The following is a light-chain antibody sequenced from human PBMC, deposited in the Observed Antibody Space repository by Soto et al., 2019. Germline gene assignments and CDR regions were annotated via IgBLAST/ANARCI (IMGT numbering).Light chain of an antibody. Sequence: DIRLTQSPSTLSASVGDRVTITCRASQSISDRLAWYQQKSGKAPRLLIYRASSLENGVTSRFSGSGSGTEFTLTISSLQPDDFATYYCQQYYVYSAITFGQGTKLDI. CDR1: QSISDR. CDR3: QQYYVYSAIT. J-gene: IGKJ2*01. V-gene: IGKV1-5*03. CDR2: RAS.